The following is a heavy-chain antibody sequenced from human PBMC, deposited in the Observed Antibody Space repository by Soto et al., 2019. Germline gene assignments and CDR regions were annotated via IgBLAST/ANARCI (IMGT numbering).Heavy chain of an antibody. CDR3: ARARRKYYYDSSGYYDAFDI. CDR2: TYYRPKWYN. Sequence: SQTLSLTCAISGDSVSSNSAAWNWIRQSPSRGLEWLGRTYYRPKWYNDYAVSVKSRITINPDTSKNQFSLQLNSVTPEDTAVYYCARARRKYYYDSSGYYDAFDIWGQGTMVTVSS. CDR1: GDSVSSNSAA. J-gene: IGHJ3*02. D-gene: IGHD3-22*01. V-gene: IGHV6-1*01.